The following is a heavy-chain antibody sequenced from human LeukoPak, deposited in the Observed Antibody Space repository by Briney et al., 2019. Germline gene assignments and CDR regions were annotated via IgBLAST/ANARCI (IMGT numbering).Heavy chain of an antibody. D-gene: IGHD4-17*01. Sequence: GGSLRLSCAASGFTFSSYSMNWVRQAPGKGLEWVANIKQDGSEKYYVDSVKGRFTISRDNAKNSLYLQMNSLRAEDTALYYCARLYGDSQPFDYWGQGTLVTVSS. V-gene: IGHV3-7*03. J-gene: IGHJ4*02. CDR1: GFTFSSYS. CDR2: IKQDGSEK. CDR3: ARLYGDSQPFDY.